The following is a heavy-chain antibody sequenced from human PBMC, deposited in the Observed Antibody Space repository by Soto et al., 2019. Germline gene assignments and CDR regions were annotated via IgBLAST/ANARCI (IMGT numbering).Heavy chain of an antibody. CDR3: ARVKLGRHKTFDY. D-gene: IGHD1-1*01. J-gene: IGHJ4*02. CDR2: IKNKDNSYTT. CDR1: GFTFSGHY. Sequence: EVQLVESGGGLVQPGGSLRLSCAASGFTFSGHYMDWVRQAPGKGLEWVGRIKNKDNSYTTEYAASVKGRFTVSRDDSKNSLYLQMNSLKTDDTAVYYCARVKLGRHKTFDYWGQGTLVTVSS. V-gene: IGHV3-72*01.